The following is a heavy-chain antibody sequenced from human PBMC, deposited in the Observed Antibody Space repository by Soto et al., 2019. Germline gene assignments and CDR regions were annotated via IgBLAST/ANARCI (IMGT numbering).Heavy chain of an antibody. CDR3: ARHVPGTDYYYGMDV. Sequence: QVQLVQSGAEVKKPGSSVKVSCKASEGTFSSYAISWVRQAPGQGLEWMGGIIPIFGTAIYAQKFQGRVTITADESTSTAYMEMSSLRSEDTAVYYCARHVPGTDYYYGMDVWGQGNTVTVTS. D-gene: IGHD2-2*01. J-gene: IGHJ6*02. V-gene: IGHV1-69*12. CDR1: EGTFSSYA. CDR2: IIPIFGTA.